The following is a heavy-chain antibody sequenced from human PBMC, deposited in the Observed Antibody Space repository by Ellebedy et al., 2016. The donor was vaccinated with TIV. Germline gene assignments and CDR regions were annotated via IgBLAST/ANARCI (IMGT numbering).Heavy chain of an antibody. CDR2: ISAYNGNT. CDR3: ARETYYYDSSGYYYGPIDY. Sequence: ASVKVSXKASGYTFTSYGISWVRQAPGQGLEWMGWISAYNGNTNYAQKLQGRVTMTTDTSTSTAYMELRSLRSDDTAVYYCARETYYYDSSGYYYGPIDYWGQGTLVTVSS. CDR1: GYTFTSYG. J-gene: IGHJ4*02. D-gene: IGHD3-22*01. V-gene: IGHV1-18*01.